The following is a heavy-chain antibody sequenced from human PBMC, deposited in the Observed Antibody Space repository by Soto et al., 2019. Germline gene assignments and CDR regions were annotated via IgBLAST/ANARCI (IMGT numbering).Heavy chain of an antibody. V-gene: IGHV4-38-2*01. CDR3: ARLVYDTRLNYMYFDF. D-gene: IGHD3-10*01. CDR1: GYSISSGYY. CDR2: IYHSGST. Sequence: SETLSLTCAVSGYSISSGYYWGWIRQPPGKGLEWIGSIYHSGSTYYNPSLKSRVTISVDTSKNQFSLKLTSVTAAGTAIYFCARLVYDTRLNYMYFDFWGQGALVTVSS. J-gene: IGHJ4*02.